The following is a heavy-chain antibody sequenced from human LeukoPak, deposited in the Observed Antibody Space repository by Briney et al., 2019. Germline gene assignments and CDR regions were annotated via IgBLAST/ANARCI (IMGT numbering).Heavy chain of an antibody. D-gene: IGHD1-26*01. CDR1: GFTFSSYW. Sequence: QSGGSLRLSCAGSGFTFSSYWMGWVRQAPGMGLEWVATIKQDGSEKYYLDSVKGRFTISRDNAKNSLFLQMNSLRAEDTAVYYCAGARGWEFSSWGQGTLVTVSS. CDR2: IKQDGSEK. CDR3: AGARGWEFSS. J-gene: IGHJ5*02. V-gene: IGHV3-7*01.